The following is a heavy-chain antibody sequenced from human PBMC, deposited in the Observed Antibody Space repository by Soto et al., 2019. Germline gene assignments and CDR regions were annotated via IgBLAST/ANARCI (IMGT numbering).Heavy chain of an antibody. J-gene: IGHJ3*02. CDR2: IYYSGST. Sequence: SETLSLTCTVSGGSISSGGYYWSWIRQHPGKGLEWVGYIYYSGSTYYTPSLQSRVTISIDTSKNQYSLKLSSVTAADTAVYYCAAEGSGTLFGFDIWGQGTMVTVSS. D-gene: IGHD3-3*01. CDR3: AAEGSGTLFGFDI. CDR1: GGSISSGGYY. V-gene: IGHV4-31*03.